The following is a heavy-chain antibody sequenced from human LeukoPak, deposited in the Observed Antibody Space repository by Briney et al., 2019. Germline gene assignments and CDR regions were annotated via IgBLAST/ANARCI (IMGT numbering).Heavy chain of an antibody. CDR2: LKQDGSGK. CDR1: GFTFSSYW. D-gene: IGHD5-24*01. CDR3: ARDPGWLQFRGEDYFDY. Sequence: GGSLRLSCAASGFTFSSYWMSWVRQAPGKGLEWVANLKQDGSGKYYVDSVKGRFTISRDNAKNSLYLQMNSLRAEDTAVYYCARDPGWLQFRGEDYFDYWGQGTLVTVSS. V-gene: IGHV3-7*01. J-gene: IGHJ4*02.